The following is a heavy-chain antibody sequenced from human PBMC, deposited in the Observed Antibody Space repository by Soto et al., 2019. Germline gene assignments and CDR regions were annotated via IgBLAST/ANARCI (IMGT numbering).Heavy chain of an antibody. J-gene: IGHJ4*02. V-gene: IGHV3-30*18. Sequence: PGGSLRLSCAASGFTFSSYGMHWVRQAPGKGLEWVAVISYDGSNKYYADSVKGRFIISRDNSKNTLYLQMNSLRAEDTAVYYCAKVDTAMAFDYWGQGTLVTVSS. CDR1: GFTFSSYG. D-gene: IGHD5-18*01. CDR3: AKVDTAMAFDY. CDR2: ISYDGSNK.